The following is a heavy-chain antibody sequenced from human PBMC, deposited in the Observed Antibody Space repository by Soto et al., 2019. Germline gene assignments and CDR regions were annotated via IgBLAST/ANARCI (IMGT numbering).Heavy chain of an antibody. J-gene: IGHJ4*01. CDR3: ARGGHDFAFDY. CDR2: IYYSGRT. CDR1: GGAMYAYY. V-gene: IGHV4-59*01. D-gene: IGHD5-12*01. Sequence: SETLSLTCTVSGGAMYAYYWSWIRQSPGKGLEWIANIYYSGRTNYNPSLKSRVTISVDTSKSQFSLRLRSVTAADTAVYYCARGGHDFAFDYWGHGGLVTVSS.